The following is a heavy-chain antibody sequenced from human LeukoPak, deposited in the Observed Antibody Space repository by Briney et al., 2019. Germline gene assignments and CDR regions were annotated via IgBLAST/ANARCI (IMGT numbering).Heavy chain of an antibody. CDR2: VHYSGST. Sequence: SETLSLTCTVSGGSISSYYWSWIRQPPGKGLEWIGFVHYSGSTHYNPSLKSRVTISVDTSKNQVSLKLTSVTAADTAVYYCARTEESGYNYGYFGYYYYMDVWGKGTTVTVSS. V-gene: IGHV4-59*01. D-gene: IGHD5-18*01. J-gene: IGHJ6*03. CDR3: ARTEESGYNYGYFGYYYYMDV. CDR1: GGSISSYY.